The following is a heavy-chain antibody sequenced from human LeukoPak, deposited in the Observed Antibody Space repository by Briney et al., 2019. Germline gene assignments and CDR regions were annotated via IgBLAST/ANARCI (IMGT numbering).Heavy chain of an antibody. J-gene: IGHJ4*02. D-gene: IGHD3-10*01. V-gene: IGHV4-59*08. Sequence: SEPPSLTCSVSGGSINNFYWSCIRQPPGMRLEWIGYIHSNGGTNYNPTLKSRITMLLDTSKNQFSLKLNSVSAADTAVYYCARHVSGIYGSRGDLDHWGPGTLVTVSS. CDR2: IHSNGGT. CDR3: ARHVSGIYGSRGDLDH. CDR1: GGSINNFY.